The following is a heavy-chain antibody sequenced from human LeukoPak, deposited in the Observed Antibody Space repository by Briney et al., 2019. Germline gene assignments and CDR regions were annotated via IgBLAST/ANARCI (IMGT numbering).Heavy chain of an antibody. Sequence: SETLSLTCTVSGGSISSSSYYWGWIRQPPGKGLEWIGSIYYSGSTYYNPSLKSRVTMSLDTSKNQFSLKLSSVTAADTAVYYCARGEWELLASDYWGQGILVTVSS. CDR2: IYYSGST. J-gene: IGHJ4*02. D-gene: IGHD1-26*01. CDR1: GGSISSSSYY. CDR3: ARGEWELLASDY. V-gene: IGHV4-39*07.